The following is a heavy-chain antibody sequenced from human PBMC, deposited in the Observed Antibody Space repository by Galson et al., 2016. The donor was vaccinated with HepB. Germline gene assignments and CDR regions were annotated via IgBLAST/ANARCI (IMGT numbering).Heavy chain of an antibody. CDR2: ISTSSTHR. D-gene: IGHD1-14*01. Sequence: SLRLSCAASGFTFNNYGMNWVRQAPGKGLEWISFISTSSTHRFYADSVRGRFTVSRDNVENSLYLHMNGLRAEDTAVYYCATDSTTLSFNPLESGGRGTSVPVTA. CDR1: GFTFNNYG. CDR3: ATDSTTLSFNPLES. V-gene: IGHV3-21*01. J-gene: IGHJ4*02.